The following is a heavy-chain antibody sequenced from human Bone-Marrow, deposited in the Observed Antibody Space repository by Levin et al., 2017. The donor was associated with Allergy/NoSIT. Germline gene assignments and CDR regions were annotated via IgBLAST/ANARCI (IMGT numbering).Heavy chain of an antibody. J-gene: IGHJ4*02. D-gene: IGHD2-21*02. CDR2: INSDGSST. V-gene: IGHV3-74*01. CDR3: ATVVVVTAIDY. Sequence: ETLSLTCAASGFTFSRYWMYWVRKAPGKGLVWVSRINSDGSSTSYADSVKGRFTISRDNAKNTLYLQMNSLRAEDTAVYYCATVVVVTAIDYWGQGTLVTVSS. CDR1: GFTFSRYW.